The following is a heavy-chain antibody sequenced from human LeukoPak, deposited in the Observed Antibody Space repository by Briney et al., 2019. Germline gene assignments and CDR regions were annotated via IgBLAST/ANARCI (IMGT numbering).Heavy chain of an antibody. CDR1: GFTFISYD. CDR3: SRGRLFGDY. CDR2: ISGSGGSI. J-gene: IGHJ4*02. V-gene: IGHV3-48*03. Sequence: PGGSLRLSCAASGFTFISYDMNWVRQAPGKGLEWVSYISGSGGSIYYIDSVKGRFTISRDNAKNSLFLKMNSLRAEDTAVYYCSRGRLFGDYWGQGALVTVSS. D-gene: IGHD3-16*01.